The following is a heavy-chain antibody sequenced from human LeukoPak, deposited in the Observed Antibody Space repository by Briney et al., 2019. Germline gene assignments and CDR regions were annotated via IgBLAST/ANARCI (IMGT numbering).Heavy chain of an antibody. D-gene: IGHD3-3*01. CDR2: IIPIFGTA. J-gene: IGHJ5*02. CDR3: ATSGDFWSGYRWFDP. V-gene: IGHV1-69*01. CDR1: GGTFSSYA. Sequence: ASVKFSCKASGGTFSSYAISWVRQAPGQGLEWMGGIIPIFGTANYAQKFQGRVTITADESTSTAYMELSSLRSEDTAVYYCATSGDFWSGYRWFDPWGQGTLVTVSS.